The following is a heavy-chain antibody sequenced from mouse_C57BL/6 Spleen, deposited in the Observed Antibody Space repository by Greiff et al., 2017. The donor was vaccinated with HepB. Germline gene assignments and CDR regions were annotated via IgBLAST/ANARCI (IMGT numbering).Heavy chain of an antibody. CDR3: ARWDGSSYWYVDY. CDR2: IYPRSGNT. V-gene: IGHV1-81*01. CDR1: GYTFTSYG. D-gene: IGHD1-1*01. Sequence: VQLQQSGAELARPGASVKLSCKASGYTFTSYGISWVKQRTGQGLEWIGEIYPRSGNTYYNEKFKGKATLTADKSSSTAYMELRSLTAEDSAVYFCARWDGSSYWYVDYWGQGTTLTVSS. J-gene: IGHJ2*01.